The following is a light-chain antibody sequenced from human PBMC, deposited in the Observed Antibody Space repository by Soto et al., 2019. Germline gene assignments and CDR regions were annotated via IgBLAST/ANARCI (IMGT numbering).Light chain of an antibody. CDR2: DAS. J-gene: IGKJ4*01. CDR1: QSVSSY. V-gene: IGKV3-11*01. CDR3: QQRSNWPLT. Sequence: STQSPATLSLSQWERATLSCRASQSVSSYLAWYQQKPGQAPRLLIYDASNRATGIPARFSGSGSGTDFTLTISSLEPEDFAVYYCQQRSNWPLTFGGGTKVDIK.